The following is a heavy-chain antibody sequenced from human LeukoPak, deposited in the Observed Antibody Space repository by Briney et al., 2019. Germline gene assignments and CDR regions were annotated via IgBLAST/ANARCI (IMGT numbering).Heavy chain of an antibody. CDR3: ARDPSYDFWSGSLDY. D-gene: IGHD3-3*01. V-gene: IGHV3-30-3*01. CDR1: GFTFSNYA. J-gene: IGHJ4*02. Sequence: GRSLRLSCAASGFTFSNYAMHWVRQAPGKGLEWVAVISYGGNNKYYADSVKGRFTISRDNSKNTLYLQMNSLRVEDTAVYYCARDPSYDFWSGSLDYWGQGTLVTVSS. CDR2: ISYGGNNK.